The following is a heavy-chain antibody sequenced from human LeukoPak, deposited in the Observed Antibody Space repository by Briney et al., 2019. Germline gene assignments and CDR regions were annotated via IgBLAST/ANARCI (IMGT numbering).Heavy chain of an antibody. D-gene: IGHD4-17*01. CDR1: GFTFSSYS. CDR2: ISSSSTTI. J-gene: IGHJ4*02. Sequence: GGSLRLSCAASGFTFSSYSMMWVRQAPGKGLEWVSYISSSSTTIHYADSVKGRFTISRDNAKNSVYLQMNSLRAEDTAVYYCARGYYGDPSQVYYFDYWGQGTLVTVSS. CDR3: ARGYYGDPSQVYYFDY. V-gene: IGHV3-48*01.